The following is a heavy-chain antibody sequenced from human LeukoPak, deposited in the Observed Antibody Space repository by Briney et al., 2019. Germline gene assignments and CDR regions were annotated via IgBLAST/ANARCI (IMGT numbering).Heavy chain of an antibody. CDR3: ARGYGSGAPSRGMDV. CDR2: IWYDGSNE. CDR1: GFTFSIYG. J-gene: IGHJ6*02. D-gene: IGHD3-10*01. V-gene: IGHV3-33*01. Sequence: PGRSLRLSCAASGFTFSIYGMLWVRQAPGKGLEWLALIWYDGSNEYYADSVKGRFTISRDDSKNTLYLQMNSLRPEDTALYYCARGYGSGAPSRGMDVWGQGTTVTVSS.